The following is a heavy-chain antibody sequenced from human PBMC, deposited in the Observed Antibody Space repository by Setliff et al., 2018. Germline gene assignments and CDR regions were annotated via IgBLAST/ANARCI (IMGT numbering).Heavy chain of an antibody. CDR3: ARHFRSSKVQFLEYLTDYYFDS. Sequence: PSETLSLTCSVSGASITSGGFYWTWIRQPAGKGLEWIGHISPSGSTTYNPSVKSRVTISLDTSNNQFSLNLRSVTAADTAIYYCARHFRSSKVQFLEYLTDYYFDSWGQGTLVTVSS. CDR2: ISPSGST. D-gene: IGHD3-3*01. J-gene: IGHJ4*02. CDR1: GASITSGGFY. V-gene: IGHV4-61*09.